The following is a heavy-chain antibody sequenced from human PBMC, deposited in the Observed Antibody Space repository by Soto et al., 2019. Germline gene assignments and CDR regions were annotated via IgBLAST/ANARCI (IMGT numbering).Heavy chain of an antibody. CDR1: GGSISSYY. V-gene: IGHV4-59*01. CDR3: ARCRSYYYDSSGYYRSDAFDI. D-gene: IGHD3-22*01. J-gene: IGHJ3*02. CDR2: IYYSGST. Sequence: SETLSLTCTVSGGSISSYYWSWIRQPPGKGLEWIGYIYYSGSTNYNPSLKSRVTISVDTSKNQFSLKLSSVTAADTAVYYCARCRSYYYDSSGYYRSDAFDIWGQGTMVTVS.